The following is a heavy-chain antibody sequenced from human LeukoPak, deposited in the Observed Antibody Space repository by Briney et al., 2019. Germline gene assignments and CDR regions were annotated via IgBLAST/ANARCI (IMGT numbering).Heavy chain of an antibody. J-gene: IGHJ4*02. CDR2: IYTGGTT. V-gene: IGHV3-66*01. D-gene: IGHD3-16*01. Sequence: GGSLRLSCAASGFTVSSSNYMNWVRQAPGKGLEWVSGIYTGGTTYYTDSVKGRFTISRDNPNNTLYPQIHSLRAEDTAVYYCAREISRFGIWGQGTLVTVSS. CDR1: GFTVSSSNY. CDR3: AREISRFGI.